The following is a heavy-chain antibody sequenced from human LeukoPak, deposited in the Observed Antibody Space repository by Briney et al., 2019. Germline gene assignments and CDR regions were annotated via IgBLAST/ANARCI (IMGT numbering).Heavy chain of an antibody. CDR1: GFTFSSYW. CDR2: IKQDGSEK. Sequence: PGGSLRLSCAASGFTFSSYWMSWVRQAPGKGLEWVANIKQDGSEKYYVDSVKGRFTISRDKAKNSLYLQMNSLRAEDTAVYYCARLGPLAATTPFDPWGQGTLVTVSS. D-gene: IGHD4-17*01. J-gene: IGHJ5*02. V-gene: IGHV3-7*01. CDR3: ARLGPLAATTPFDP.